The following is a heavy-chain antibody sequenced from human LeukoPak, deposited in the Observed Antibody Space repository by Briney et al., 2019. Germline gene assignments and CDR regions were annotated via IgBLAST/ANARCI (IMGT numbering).Heavy chain of an antibody. Sequence: PGGSLRLSCAASGFSLSSYRMHWVRQALGKGLEWVSSISSSSGDIRYADSVKGRFTISRDNAKNSLYLQMNSLRAEDTAVYYCARQRITMVRGFKYWYFDLWGRGTLVTVSS. J-gene: IGHJ2*01. CDR1: GFSLSSYR. D-gene: IGHD3-10*01. CDR3: ARQRITMVRGFKYWYFDL. CDR2: ISSSSGDI. V-gene: IGHV3-21*01.